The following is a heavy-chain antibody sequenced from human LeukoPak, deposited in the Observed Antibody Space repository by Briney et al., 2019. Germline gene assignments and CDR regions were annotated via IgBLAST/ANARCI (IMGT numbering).Heavy chain of an antibody. CDR1: GFTFSSYS. Sequence: PGGSLRLSCAASGFTFSSYSMNWVRQAPGKGLEWVSSISSSSSYIYYADSVKGRFTTSRDNAKNSLYLQMNSLRAEDTAVYYCASLVMITPPNRLSSWGQGTLVTVSS. J-gene: IGHJ5*02. V-gene: IGHV3-21*01. D-gene: IGHD3-16*01. CDR3: ASLVMITPPNRLSS. CDR2: ISSSSSYI.